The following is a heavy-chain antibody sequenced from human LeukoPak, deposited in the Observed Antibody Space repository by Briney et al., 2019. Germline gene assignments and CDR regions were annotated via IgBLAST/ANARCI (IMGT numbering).Heavy chain of an antibody. Sequence: GASVKVSCKASGYTFTSYAMHWVRRAPGQRLEWMGWINAGNGNTKYSQKFQGRVTITRDTSASTAYMELSSLRSEDTAVYYCARARLTSYYYYYGMDVWGQGTTVTVSS. J-gene: IGHJ6*02. CDR1: GYTFTSYA. CDR2: INAGNGNT. V-gene: IGHV1-3*01. CDR3: ARARLTSYYYYYGMDV.